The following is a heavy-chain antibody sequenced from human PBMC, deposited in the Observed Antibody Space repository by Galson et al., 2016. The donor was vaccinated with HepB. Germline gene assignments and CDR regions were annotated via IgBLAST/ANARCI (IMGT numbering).Heavy chain of an antibody. Sequence: SVKVSCKAPGYTFTSYYIHWVRQAPGQGLEWMGIINPSGGSTNYAQKFQGRVTMTRDTSTSTVYMELSSLRSEDTAVYYCARGFTLTNYYEDWGQGTMVTVSP. CDR2: INPSGGST. D-gene: IGHD3-22*01. J-gene: IGHJ3*01. CDR1: GYTFTSYY. V-gene: IGHV1-46*01. CDR3: ARGFTLTNYYED.